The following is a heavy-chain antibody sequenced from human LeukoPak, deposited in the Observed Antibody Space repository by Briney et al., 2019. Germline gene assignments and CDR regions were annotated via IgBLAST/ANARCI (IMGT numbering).Heavy chain of an antibody. J-gene: IGHJ4*02. CDR2: ISGGGANT. D-gene: IGHD5-18*01. V-gene: IGHV3-23*01. Sequence: GGSLRLSCAASGFPFNSYAMSWVRQAPGKGLEWVSSISGGGANTYYADSVKGRFTISRDNSKNTLYLQMNNLRPEDTAVYYCAKDLDTAMIGKVDSWGQGTLVTVSS. CDR3: AKDLDTAMIGKVDS. CDR1: GFPFNSYA.